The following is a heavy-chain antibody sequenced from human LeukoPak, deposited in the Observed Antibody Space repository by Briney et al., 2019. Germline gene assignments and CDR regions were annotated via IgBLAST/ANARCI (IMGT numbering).Heavy chain of an antibody. CDR2: IYTSGST. CDR1: SGSISSVSYY. CDR3: ARGVYSSSWYGSDWFDP. D-gene: IGHD6-13*01. J-gene: IGHJ5*02. V-gene: IGHV4-61*02. Sequence: SETLSLTCTVSSGSISSVSYYWSWIREPAGMGLEWIGRIYTSGSTNYNPSLKSRVTMSVDTSKNQFSLKLSSVTAADTAVYYCARGVYSSSWYGSDWFDPWGQGTLVTVSS.